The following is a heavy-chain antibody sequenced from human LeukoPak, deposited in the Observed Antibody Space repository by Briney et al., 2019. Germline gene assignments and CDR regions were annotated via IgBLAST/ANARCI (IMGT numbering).Heavy chain of an antibody. Sequence: SEPLSLTCAVYGGSFSGYYWSWIRQPPGKGLKWIGEINHSGSTNYNPSLKSRVTISVDTSKSQFSLKLNSVTAADTAVYYCAKSNGYGLVDIWGQGTMVTVSS. V-gene: IGHV4-34*01. D-gene: IGHD3-10*01. CDR1: GGSFSGYY. J-gene: IGHJ3*02. CDR3: AKSNGYGLVDI. CDR2: INHSGST.